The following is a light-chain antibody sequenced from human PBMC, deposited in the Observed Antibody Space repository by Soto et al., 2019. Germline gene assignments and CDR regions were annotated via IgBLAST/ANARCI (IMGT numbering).Light chain of an antibody. V-gene: IGKV3-20*01. CDR2: GAS. J-gene: IGKJ1*01. Sequence: IVLTQSPGTLSLSPGERATLSCTASQSVSSYLAWYQQKPGQAPRLLIYGASTRATGIPDRFSGSGSGTDFTLTISRLEPEDSAVFYCQQYGTSLPWTFGQGTKVEIK. CDR1: QSVSSY. CDR3: QQYGTSLPWT.